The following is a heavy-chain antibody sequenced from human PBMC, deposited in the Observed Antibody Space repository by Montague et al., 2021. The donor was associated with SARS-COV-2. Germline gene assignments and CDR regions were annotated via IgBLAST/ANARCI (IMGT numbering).Heavy chain of an antibody. CDR3: ARGGWGAPGTGRLFDY. CDR1: GDSVSSNSAA. J-gene: IGHJ4*02. CDR2: TYYRSKWYN. V-gene: IGHV6-1*01. D-gene: IGHD3-10*01. Sequence: CAISGDSVSSNSAAWNWIRQSPSRGLEWLGRTYYRSKWYNDYAVSVESRITINPDTSKNQFSLQLNSVTPGDTAVYYCARGGWGAPGTGRLFDYWGQGTLVTVSS.